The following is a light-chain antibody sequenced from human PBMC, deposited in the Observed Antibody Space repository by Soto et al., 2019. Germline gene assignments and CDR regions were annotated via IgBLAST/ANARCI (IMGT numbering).Light chain of an antibody. CDR1: QSVSSSY. V-gene: IGKV3-20*01. CDR3: QQYFEWPPMT. J-gene: IGKJ1*01. CDR2: GAS. Sequence: EIVLTHSPCTLSLSPVERATLSCRASQSVSSSYLAWYQQKPGQAPRLLIYGASSRATGIPDRFSGSGSGTDFTLTISSLRSEDSAIYYCQQYFEWPPMTFGQGTKVDIK.